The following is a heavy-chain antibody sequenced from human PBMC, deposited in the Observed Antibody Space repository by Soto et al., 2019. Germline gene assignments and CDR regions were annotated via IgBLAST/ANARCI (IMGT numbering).Heavy chain of an antibody. J-gene: IGHJ4*02. CDR1: GGSISSYY. CDR2: IYYSGST. V-gene: IGHV4-59*08. Sequence: PSETLSLTCTVSGGSISSYYWSWIRQPPGKGLEWIGYIYYSGSTNYNPSLKSRVTISVDTSKNQFSLKLSSVTAADTAVYYCASGYCSSTSCYSDYWGQGTLVTVSS. D-gene: IGHD2-2*02. CDR3: ASGYCSSTSCYSDY.